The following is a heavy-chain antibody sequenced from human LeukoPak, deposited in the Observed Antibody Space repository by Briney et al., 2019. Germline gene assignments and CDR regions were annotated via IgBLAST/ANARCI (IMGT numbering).Heavy chain of an antibody. CDR2: IYYSGST. CDR3: ARDPSGYWYFDL. J-gene: IGHJ2*01. Sequence: PPETLSLTCTVSGGSISSGGYYWRWIRQHPGKGLEWIGYIYYSGSTYYNPSLKSRVTISVDTSKNQFSLKLSSVTAADTAVYYCARDPSGYWYFDLWGRGTLVTVSS. D-gene: IGHD2-15*01. CDR1: GGSISSGGYY. V-gene: IGHV4-31*03.